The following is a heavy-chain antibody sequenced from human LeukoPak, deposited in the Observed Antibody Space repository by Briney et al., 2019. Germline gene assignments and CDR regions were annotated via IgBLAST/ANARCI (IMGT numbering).Heavy chain of an antibody. J-gene: IGHJ6*02. CDR1: GGSVSSGSYY. V-gene: IGHV4-61*01. D-gene: IGHD5-12*01. CDR2: IYYSGST. Sequence: SETLSLTCTVSGGSVSSGSYYWSWIRQPSGKGLEWIGYIYYSGSTNYNPSLKSRVTISVDTSKNQFSLKLSSVTAADTAVYYCASTRPDIVATYYYYGMDVWGQGTTVTVSS. CDR3: ASTRPDIVATYYYYGMDV.